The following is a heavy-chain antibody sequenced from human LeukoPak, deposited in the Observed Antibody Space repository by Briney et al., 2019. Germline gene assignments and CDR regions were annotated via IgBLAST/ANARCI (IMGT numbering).Heavy chain of an antibody. Sequence: GASVKVSCKASGYTFTSYGISWVRQAPGQGLEWMGWISAYNGNTNYAQKLQGRVTMTTDTSTSTAYMELRSLRSDDTAVYYCARVATVTTLSYYYYYMDVWGKGTTVTVSS. CDR2: ISAYNGNT. CDR1: GYTFTSYG. V-gene: IGHV1-18*01. J-gene: IGHJ6*03. CDR3: ARVATVTTLSYYYYYMDV. D-gene: IGHD4-11*01.